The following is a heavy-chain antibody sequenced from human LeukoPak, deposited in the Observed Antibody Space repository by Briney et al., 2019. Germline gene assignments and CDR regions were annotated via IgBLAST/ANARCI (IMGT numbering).Heavy chain of an antibody. CDR1: GFTFSSYS. J-gene: IGHJ3*02. CDR3: ARAIGTVNDAFDI. D-gene: IGHD4-17*01. CDR2: ISSSSSYI. V-gene: IGHV3-21*01. Sequence: PGGSLRLSCAASGFTFSSYSMNWVRQAPGKGLEWVSSISSSSSYIYYADSVKGRFTISRDNAKNSLYLQMNSLRAEDTAVYYCARAIGTVNDAFDIWGQGTMVTVSS.